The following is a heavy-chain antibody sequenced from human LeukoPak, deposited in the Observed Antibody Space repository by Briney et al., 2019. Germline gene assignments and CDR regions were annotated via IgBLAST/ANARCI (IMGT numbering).Heavy chain of an antibody. CDR3: ATYGSGSYYYFDY. V-gene: IGHV3-21*01. Sequence: GGSLRLSCAASGFTFSSYSMNWVRQAPGKGLEWVSSISSSSTYIYYADSVKGRFTISRDNAKNSLYLQMNSLRVEDTAVYYCATYGSGSYYYFDYWGQGTLVTVSS. J-gene: IGHJ4*02. D-gene: IGHD3-10*01. CDR1: GFTFSSYS. CDR2: ISSSSTYI.